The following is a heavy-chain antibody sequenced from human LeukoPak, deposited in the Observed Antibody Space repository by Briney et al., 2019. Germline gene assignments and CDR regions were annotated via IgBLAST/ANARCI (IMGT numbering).Heavy chain of an antibody. CDR1: GVSISGYY. Sequence: SETLSLTCTVSGVSISGYYWIWIRQSPGRGVGYIGSIFYRESFSYGGTTFYNPSLQSRVTISVDTSKNAFSLRLTSVTAADTAVYFCARQISGNKDYWGQGTLVTVSS. D-gene: IGHD1/OR15-1a*01. J-gene: IGHJ4*02. CDR2: IFYRESFSYGGTT. V-gene: IGHV4-59*05. CDR3: ARQISGNKDY.